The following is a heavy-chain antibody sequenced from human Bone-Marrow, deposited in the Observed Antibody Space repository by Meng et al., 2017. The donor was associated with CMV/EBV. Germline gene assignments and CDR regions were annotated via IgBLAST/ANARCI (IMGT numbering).Heavy chain of an antibody. J-gene: IGHJ4*02. D-gene: IGHD6-13*01. V-gene: IGHV4-34*01. Sequence: SETLSLTCAVYGGSFSGYYWSWIRQPPGKGLEWIGEINHSGSTNYNPSLKSRVTISVDTSKNQFSLKLSSVTAADTAVYYCARGKPGYSSSWYPHFGYWGQGPLVHVSS. CDR2: INHSGST. CDR1: GGSFSGYY. CDR3: ARGKPGYSSSWYPHFGY.